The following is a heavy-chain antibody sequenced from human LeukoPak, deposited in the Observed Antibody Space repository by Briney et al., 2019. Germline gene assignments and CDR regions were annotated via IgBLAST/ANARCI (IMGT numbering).Heavy chain of an antibody. CDR1: GGSISSYY. CDR2: VYTSGST. Sequence: SETLSLTCTVSGGSISSYYWSWIRQPAGKGLEWIGRVYTSGSTNYNPSLKSRVTMSVDTSKNQFSLKLSSVTAADTAVYYCAREVGCSGGSCYESAFDIWGQGTMVTVSS. CDR3: AREVGCSGGSCYESAFDI. D-gene: IGHD2-15*01. J-gene: IGHJ3*02. V-gene: IGHV4-4*07.